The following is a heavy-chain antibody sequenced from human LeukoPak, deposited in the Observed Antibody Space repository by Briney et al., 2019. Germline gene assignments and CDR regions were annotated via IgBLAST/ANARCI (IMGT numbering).Heavy chain of an antibody. Sequence: PSQTLSLTCAISGDSFSSNTTACNWIRQSPSRGLEWLGRTYYRSKWYNDYAISVKSRITINPDTSKNHFSLQLNSVTAEDTAVYYCVRGGQGDGYSADEAFDFWGQGTVVTVSS. J-gene: IGHJ3*01. CDR2: TYYRSKWYN. CDR1: GDSFSSNTTA. V-gene: IGHV6-1*01. CDR3: VRGGQGDGYSADEAFDF. D-gene: IGHD5-24*01.